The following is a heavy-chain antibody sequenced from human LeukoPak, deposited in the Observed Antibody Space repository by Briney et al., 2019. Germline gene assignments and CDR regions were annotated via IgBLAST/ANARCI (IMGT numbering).Heavy chain of an antibody. V-gene: IGHV4-59*08. CDR1: GDSISNFY. CDR3: ARNQNYYDSSGCFDY. D-gene: IGHD3-22*01. CDR2: IHYSGSS. J-gene: IGHJ4*02. Sequence: SETLSLTCSVSGDSISNFYWNWIRQSPGKGLEWIGNIHYSGSSFYNPSLKSRVTISIDTSRKQFFLKLNSVTAADTAVYYCARNQNYYDSSGCFDYWGQGTLVTVSS.